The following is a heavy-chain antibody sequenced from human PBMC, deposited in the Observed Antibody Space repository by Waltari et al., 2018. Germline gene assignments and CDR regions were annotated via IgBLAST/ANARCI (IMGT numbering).Heavy chain of an antibody. J-gene: IGHJ6*02. CDR3: AKSRYIAIDLPMDYYYGMDV. D-gene: IGHD3-10*01. V-gene: IGHV3-23*01. CDR2: IRGSGGGT. Sequence: VQLLESGGALVQPGDSLRLYCSACVFSFSHFAIGRGRPAPGQGLEWFSSIRGSGGGTYYADSVKGRFTISRGNSESSLYLQMDSLRFDDSALYFCAKSRYIAIDLPMDYYYGMDVWGLGTTVTVSS. CDR1: VFSFSHFA.